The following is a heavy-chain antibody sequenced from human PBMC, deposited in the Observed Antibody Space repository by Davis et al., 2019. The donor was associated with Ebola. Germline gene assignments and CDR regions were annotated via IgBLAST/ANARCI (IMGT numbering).Heavy chain of an antibody. CDR3: TSRVAQQLVLGRGVDP. CDR1: GFTFSGSA. Sequence: GGSLRLSCAAPGFTFSGSAMHWVRQAPGKGLEWAGRIRSKANSYATAYAASVQGRFTNSRDDSKNTAYLQMNSLKTEDTALYYCTSRVAQQLVLGRGVDPWGQGTLVNVSS. D-gene: IGHD6-13*01. J-gene: IGHJ5*02. V-gene: IGHV3-73*01. CDR2: IRSKANSYAT.